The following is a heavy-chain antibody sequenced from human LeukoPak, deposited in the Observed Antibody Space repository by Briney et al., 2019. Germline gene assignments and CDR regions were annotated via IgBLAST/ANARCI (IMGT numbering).Heavy chain of an antibody. CDR1: GFTFSGSA. Sequence: PGGSLKLSCAASGFTFSGSAMHWVRQASGKGLEWVGRIRNKTKNYATAYAASVEGRFTISRDDSKNTAYLQMNSLKTEDTAVYYCTTRYSGSYPFDYWGQGTLVTVSS. CDR2: IRNKTKNYAT. CDR3: TTRYSGSYPFDY. V-gene: IGHV3-73*01. J-gene: IGHJ4*02. D-gene: IGHD1-26*01.